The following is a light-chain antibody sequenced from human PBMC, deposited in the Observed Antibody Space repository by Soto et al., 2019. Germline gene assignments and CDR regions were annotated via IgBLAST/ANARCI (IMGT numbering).Light chain of an antibody. CDR2: GAS. CDR1: QSVSSNY. V-gene: IGKV3-20*01. CDR3: QQYGSSPIT. J-gene: IGKJ5*01. Sequence: EIVLTQSPGTLSLSPGERATLSCRASQSVSSNYLAWYQQKPGHPPRLLIYGASSRATGIPDRFSGSGSGTDFTLTISRLEPEDFAVYYCQQYGSSPITFGQGTRLEIK.